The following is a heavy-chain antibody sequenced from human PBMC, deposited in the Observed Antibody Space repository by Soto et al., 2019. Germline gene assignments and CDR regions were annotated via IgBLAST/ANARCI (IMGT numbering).Heavy chain of an antibody. CDR2: ISGSAGST. D-gene: IGHD3-10*01. CDR3: AKGILWFGELFDAFDI. Sequence: EVQLLESGGGLVQPGGSLRLSCAASGFTFSSYAMSWVRQAPGKGLEWVSAISGSAGSTHYADSVKGRLTISRDNSKNTRNLQMNSLRAEDTAVYYCAKGILWFGELFDAFDIWGQGTMVTVSS. CDR1: GFTFSSYA. V-gene: IGHV3-23*01. J-gene: IGHJ3*02.